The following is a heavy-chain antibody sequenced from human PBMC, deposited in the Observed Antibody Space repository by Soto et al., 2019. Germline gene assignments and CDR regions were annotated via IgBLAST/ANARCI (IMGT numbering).Heavy chain of an antibody. CDR3: AKVSSGSQPVPNWFDS. V-gene: IGHV3-23*01. D-gene: IGHD1-26*01. CDR2: ISGPGGSA. CDR1: GFTFSNYA. J-gene: IGHJ5*01. Sequence: EVQLLESGGGLVQPGGSLRLSCATSGFTFSNYAMNWVRQAPGKGRGGVSAISGPGGSAYYADSVKGRFTISRDSSKNTLHLQMNSLRVEDTAVYYCAKVSSGSQPVPNWFDSWGQGTLVTVSS.